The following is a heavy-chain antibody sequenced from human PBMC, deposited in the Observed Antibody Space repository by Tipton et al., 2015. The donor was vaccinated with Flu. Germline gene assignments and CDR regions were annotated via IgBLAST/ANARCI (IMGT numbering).Heavy chain of an antibody. J-gene: IGHJ4*02. Sequence: TLSLTCTVSGDSISSGSYYWSWIRQPAGKGLEWIGRIYTSGSTNYNPSLKSRVTISVDTSKNQFSLKLSSVTAADTAVYYCARGYSYGGNYFDYWGQGTLVTVSS. D-gene: IGHD5-18*01. CDR1: GDSISSGSYY. CDR3: ARGYSYGGNYFDY. V-gene: IGHV4-61*02. CDR2: IYTSGST.